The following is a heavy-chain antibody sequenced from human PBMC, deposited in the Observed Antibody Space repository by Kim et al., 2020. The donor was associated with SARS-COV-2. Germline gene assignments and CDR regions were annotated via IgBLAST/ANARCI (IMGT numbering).Heavy chain of an antibody. D-gene: IGHD2-2*02. V-gene: IGHV3-33*01. CDR1: GFTFSTYG. J-gene: IGHJ4*02. CDR3: ARGYCGTATCYTGGTYFDD. Sequence: GGSLRLSCAASGFTFSTYGMHWVRQAPGKGLEWGATMWYDGSNKYYPDSVKGRFTVSRDNSKNTLYLQVNSLRAEDTAVYYCARGYCGTATCYTGGTYFDDWGRGTLVTVSS. CDR2: MWYDGSNK.